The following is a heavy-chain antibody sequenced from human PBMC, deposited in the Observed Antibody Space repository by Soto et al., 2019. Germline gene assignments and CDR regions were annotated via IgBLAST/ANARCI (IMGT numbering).Heavy chain of an antibody. CDR3: ARDHHSSRQYYFES. D-gene: IGHD6-19*01. CDR2: INAGDGST. V-gene: IGHV1-3*01. CDR1: GYTFTAYS. Sequence: ASVKVSCKASGYTFTAYSMHWVRQAPGQSLEWMGWINAGDGSTKYSPKFQARVTITRDTSASTVYLELTSLTSEDRAVYFCARDHHSSRQYYFESWGPGTQVRVSS. J-gene: IGHJ4*02.